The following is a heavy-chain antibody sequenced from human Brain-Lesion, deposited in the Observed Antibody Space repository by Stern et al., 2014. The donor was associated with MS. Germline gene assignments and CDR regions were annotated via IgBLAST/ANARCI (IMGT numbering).Heavy chain of an antibody. J-gene: IGHJ4*02. CDR1: GGSVGSGSYD. V-gene: IGHV4-61*02. Sequence: VQLVESGPGLVKPSQTLSLTCTVSGGSVGSGSYDWSWIRQPAGKGLEWIGRIYTTGSPHYNPSLKSRVSISITPSKNQFSLKLPSVTAADTAVYYCARDKEDTNMAFRYFDNWGQGTLVTVSS. CDR3: ARDKEDTNMAFRYFDN. D-gene: IGHD5-18*01. CDR2: IYTTGSP.